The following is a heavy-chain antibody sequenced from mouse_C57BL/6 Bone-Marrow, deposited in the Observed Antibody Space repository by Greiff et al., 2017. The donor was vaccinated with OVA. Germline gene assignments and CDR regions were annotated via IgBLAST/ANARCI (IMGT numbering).Heavy chain of an antibody. D-gene: IGHD1-1*01. V-gene: IGHV3-6*01. CDR1: GYSITSGYY. CDR3: AREGAGSSFDY. J-gene: IGHJ2*01. Sequence: ASQSLSLTCSVTGYSITSGYYWNWIRQFPGNKLEWMGYISYDGSNNYNPSLKNRISITRDTSKNQFFLKLNSVTTEDTATYYCAREGAGSSFDYWGQGTTLTVSS. CDR2: ISYDGSN.